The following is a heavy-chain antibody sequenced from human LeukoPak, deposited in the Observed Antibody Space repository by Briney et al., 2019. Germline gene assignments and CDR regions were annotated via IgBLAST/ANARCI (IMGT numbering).Heavy chain of an antibody. V-gene: IGHV1-8*03. CDR3: ARMGNYYYHMDR. J-gene: IGHJ6*03. D-gene: IGHD6-13*01. Sequence: ASVKVSCKASGYTFTSYDINWVRQATGQGLEWMGWMNPNSGNTGYAQKFQGRVTITRNTSISTAYMELSSLRSEDTAVYYCARMGNYYYHMDRRGQGTAVTVSS. CDR2: MNPNSGNT. CDR1: GYTFTSYD.